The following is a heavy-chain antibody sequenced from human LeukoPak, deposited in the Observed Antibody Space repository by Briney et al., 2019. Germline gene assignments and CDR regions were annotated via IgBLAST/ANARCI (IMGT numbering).Heavy chain of an antibody. D-gene: IGHD2-2*01. Sequence: GGSLRLSCTASGFTVSSHYISWVRQAPGKGLEWVSCIYSGGSTYYADSVKGRFTISRDNSKNTLYLQMNSLRAEDTAVYYCAKPSIVVVPAATDAFDIWGQGTMVTVSS. V-gene: IGHV3-53*01. CDR2: IYSGGST. CDR3: AKPSIVVVPAATDAFDI. J-gene: IGHJ3*02. CDR1: GFTVSSHY.